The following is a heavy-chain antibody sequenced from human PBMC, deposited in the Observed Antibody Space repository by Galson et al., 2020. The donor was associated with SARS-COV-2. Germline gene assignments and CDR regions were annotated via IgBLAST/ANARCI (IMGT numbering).Heavy chain of an antibody. V-gene: IGHV4-34*01. CDR2: VNGGGNS. CDR1: GGSFSGYS. D-gene: IGHD3-10*01. CDR3: ARGHRGVVPSPVLGLGPFYSYYYMDV. Sequence: SETLSLTCAVYGGSFSGYSWTWIRLPPGKGLEWIGEVNGGGNSNYSPSLRSRVTISVDTSKNQFFLNLRSVTAADTALYYCARGHRGVVPSPVLGLGPFYSYYYMDVWAKGTTVTVSS. J-gene: IGHJ6*03.